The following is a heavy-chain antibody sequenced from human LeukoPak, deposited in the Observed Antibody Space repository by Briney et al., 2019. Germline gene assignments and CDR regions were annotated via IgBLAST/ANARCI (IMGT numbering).Heavy chain of an antibody. Sequence: GGSLRLSCTASGFTFSSYEMNWVRQAPGKGLEWVSYISSSGSTMYYADSMKGRFTISRGNAKNSLYLQMNSLRAEDTAVYYCARAYSHWGQGTLVTVSS. D-gene: IGHD2-21*01. V-gene: IGHV3-48*03. CDR2: ISSSGSTM. CDR1: GFTFSSYE. CDR3: ARAYSH. J-gene: IGHJ4*02.